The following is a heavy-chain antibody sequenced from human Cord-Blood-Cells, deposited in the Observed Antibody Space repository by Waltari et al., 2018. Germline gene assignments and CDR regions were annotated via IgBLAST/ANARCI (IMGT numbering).Heavy chain of an antibody. CDR2: IYHSGST. CDR1: GGSISSGGYS. CDR3: ARSIYDYNYYYGMDV. V-gene: IGHV4-30-2*01. D-gene: IGHD5-12*01. J-gene: IGHJ6*02. Sequence: QLQLQESGSGLVKPSQTLSLTCAVSGGSISSGGYSWSWIRQPPGKGLEWIGYIYHSGSTYDNPSLKSRGTISVDRSKNQFSLKLSSVTAADTAVYYCARSIYDYNYYYGMDVWGQGTTVTVSS.